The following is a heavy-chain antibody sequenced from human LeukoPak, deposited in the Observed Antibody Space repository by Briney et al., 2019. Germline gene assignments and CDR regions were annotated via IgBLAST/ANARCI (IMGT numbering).Heavy chain of an antibody. CDR1: GFTFSSYG. D-gene: IGHD6-13*01. CDR3: ARHSSSSLDAFDI. CDR2: ISYDGSNK. V-gene: IGHV3-30*03. J-gene: IGHJ3*02. Sequence: GGSLRLSCAASGFTFSSYGMHWVHQAPGRGLEWVAVISYDGSNKYYADSVKGRFTISRDNSKNTLYLQMNSLRAEDTAVYYCARHSSSSLDAFDIWGQGTMVTVSS.